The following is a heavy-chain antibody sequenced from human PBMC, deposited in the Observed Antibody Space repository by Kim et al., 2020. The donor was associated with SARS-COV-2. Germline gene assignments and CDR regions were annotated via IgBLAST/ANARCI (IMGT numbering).Heavy chain of an antibody. V-gene: IGHV3-30-3*01. Sequence: GGSLRLSCAASGFTFSSYAMHWVRQAPGKGLEWVAVISYDGSNKYYADSVKGRFTISRDNSKNTLYLQMNSLGAEDTAVYYCARDPDSGSYYNDAFDIWG. CDR1: GFTFSSYA. CDR2: ISYDGSNK. CDR3: ARDPDSGSYYNDAFDI. J-gene: IGHJ3*02. D-gene: IGHD3-10*01.